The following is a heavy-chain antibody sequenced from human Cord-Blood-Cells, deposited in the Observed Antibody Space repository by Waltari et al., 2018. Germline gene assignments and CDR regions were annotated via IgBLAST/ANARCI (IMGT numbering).Heavy chain of an antibody. CDR2: INAGNGNT. J-gene: IGHJ4*02. CDR1: GSTFTSYA. CDR3: ARDPSSSSFDY. V-gene: IGHV1-3*01. D-gene: IGHD6-6*01. Sequence: QVQLVQSGAEVQKPGASVKVSCKACGSTFTSYAMHWVRQAPGQRLEWMGWINAGNGNTKYSQKFQGRVTITRDTSASTAYMELSSLRSEDTAVYYCARDPSSSSFDYWGQGTLVTVSS.